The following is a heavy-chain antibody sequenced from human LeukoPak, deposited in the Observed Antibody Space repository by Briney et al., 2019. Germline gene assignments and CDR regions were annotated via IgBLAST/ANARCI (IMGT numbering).Heavy chain of an antibody. CDR1: GGSISSGSYY. CDR2: IYYSGST. V-gene: IGHV4-39*01. Sequence: PSETLSLTCTVSGGSISSGSYYWGWIRQPPGKGLEWIGTIYYSGSTYYNPSLKSRVTMSVDTSKNQFSLKLSSVTAADTAVYYCARGGRIAAAGTGYFDYWGQGTLVTVSS. D-gene: IGHD6-13*01. J-gene: IGHJ4*02. CDR3: ARGGRIAAAGTGYFDY.